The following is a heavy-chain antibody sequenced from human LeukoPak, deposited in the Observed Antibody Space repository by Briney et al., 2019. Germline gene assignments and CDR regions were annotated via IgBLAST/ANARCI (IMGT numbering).Heavy chain of an antibody. D-gene: IGHD6-19*01. Sequence: PGGSLRLSCAASGFTVSSNYMNWVRQAPGKGLEWVSVIYSGGSTYYADSVKGRFTISRDNSKNTLYLHMNSLRAEDTAVYYCAREGTSSGWYPFDYWGQGTLVTVSS. CDR1: GFTVSSNY. CDR2: IYSGGST. J-gene: IGHJ4*02. V-gene: IGHV3-53*01. CDR3: AREGTSSGWYPFDY.